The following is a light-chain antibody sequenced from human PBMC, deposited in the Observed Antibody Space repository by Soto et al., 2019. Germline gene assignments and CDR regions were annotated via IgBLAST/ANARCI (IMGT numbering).Light chain of an antibody. J-gene: IGKJ1*01. CDR3: QQYNNWPPT. V-gene: IGKV3-20*01. CDR1: QSVASRS. CDR2: GAS. Sequence: EIVLTQSPGTLSLSPGERATLSCRASQSVASRSIAWYQQKLGQAPRLLIYGASNRATGIPDRFSGSGSGTEFTLTISNLKSEDFAVYYCQQYNNWPPTFGQGTKVDIK.